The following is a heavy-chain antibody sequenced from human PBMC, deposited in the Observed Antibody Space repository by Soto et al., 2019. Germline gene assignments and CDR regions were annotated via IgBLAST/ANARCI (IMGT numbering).Heavy chain of an antibody. Sequence: QVQLQQWGAGLLKPSETLSLTCAVYGGSFSGYFLTWIRQAPWKGLEWIGKINHSGGTNYNSSLKSRVTISVDTSKNQFSLILSSVTAADTAVYYCARDRQYYHFWSGYQNEGPYGMDVWGQGTTVTVSS. CDR1: GGSFSGYF. D-gene: IGHD3-3*02. CDR3: ARDRQYYHFWSGYQNEGPYGMDV. J-gene: IGHJ6*02. V-gene: IGHV4-34*02. CDR2: INHSGGT.